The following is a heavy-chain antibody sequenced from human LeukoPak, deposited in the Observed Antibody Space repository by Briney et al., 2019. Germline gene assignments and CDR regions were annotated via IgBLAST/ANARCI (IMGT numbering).Heavy chain of an antibody. CDR3: ASYSSSWRIPADY. V-gene: IGHV3-21*01. Sequence: GGSLRLSCAASGFTFSSYSMNWVRKAPGKGLEWVSSISSSSSYIYYADSVKGRFTISRDNAKNSLYLQMNSLRAEDTAVYYCASYSSSWRIPADYWGQGTLVTVSS. D-gene: IGHD6-13*01. J-gene: IGHJ4*02. CDR1: GFTFSSYS. CDR2: ISSSSSYI.